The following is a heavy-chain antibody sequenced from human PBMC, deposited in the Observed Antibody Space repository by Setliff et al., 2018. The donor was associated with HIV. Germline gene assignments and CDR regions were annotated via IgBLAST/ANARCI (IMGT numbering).Heavy chain of an antibody. V-gene: IGHV4-39*01. CDR2: VYYSGCV. Sequence: PSETLSLTCSVSGGTLSSRDYNGGWIRQPPGKGLEWIGSVYYSGCVSCNPSLKSRVTMSVDTSKNQFTLNLNSVTAADTAVYYCARHRGSYLDPLDVWGRGTMVTVSS. CDR1: GGTLSSRDYN. CDR3: ARHRGSYLDPLDV. D-gene: IGHD1-26*01. J-gene: IGHJ3*01.